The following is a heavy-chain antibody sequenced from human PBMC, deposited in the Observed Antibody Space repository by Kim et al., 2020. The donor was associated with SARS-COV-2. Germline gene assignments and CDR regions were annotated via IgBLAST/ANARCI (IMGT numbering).Heavy chain of an antibody. Sequence: SVKVSCKASGGTITNYAISWVRQAPGQGLEWMGGIIPIFRTAKFAQRFQGRLTITADESTSTAYMGLSSLRSEDTAVYYCARHDVSCSGGACYSDHYHGRDGWGQGTTVTVSS. CDR3: ARHDVSCSGGACYSDHYHGRDG. D-gene: IGHD2-15*01. V-gene: IGHV1-69*13. CDR1: GGTITNYA. CDR2: IIPIFRTA. J-gene: IGHJ6*02.